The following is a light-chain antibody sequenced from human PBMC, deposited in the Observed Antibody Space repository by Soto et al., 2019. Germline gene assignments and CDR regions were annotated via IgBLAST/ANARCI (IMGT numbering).Light chain of an antibody. V-gene: IGLV2-14*01. CDR2: EVT. CDR3: SSYTTSATLV. CDR1: NTDIGVYDY. Sequence: QSALTQPASVSGSPGQSITISCTGTNTDIGVYDYVSWYQQHPGKAPKVIIYEVTNRPSGASNRFSGSKSGDTASLTISGLPSEDEADYYCSSYTTSATLVFGGGTKLTVL. J-gene: IGLJ3*02.